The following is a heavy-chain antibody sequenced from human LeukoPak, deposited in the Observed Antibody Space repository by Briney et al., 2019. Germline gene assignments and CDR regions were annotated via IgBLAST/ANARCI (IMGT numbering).Heavy chain of an antibody. CDR3: ARGSLGCQVPSDY. D-gene: IGHD3-16*01. J-gene: IGHJ4*02. V-gene: IGHV3-20*01. Sequence: RPGGSVRLSCAASGFTFDDFGMTWVRQVPGKGLEWVSGINWNGDTTGYADSVKGRYTISRDNAKNSLYLQMNSLRVEDTALYHCARGSLGCQVPSDYLGQGTLVTVSS. CDR2: INWNGDTT. CDR1: GFTFDDFG.